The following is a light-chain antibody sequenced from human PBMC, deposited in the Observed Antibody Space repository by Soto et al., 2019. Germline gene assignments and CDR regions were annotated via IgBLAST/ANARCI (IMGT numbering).Light chain of an antibody. CDR3: SSYTSSSTRV. Sequence: QSALTQPASVSGSPGQSITISCTGTSSDVGGYNYVSWYQQHPGKAPKLMIYDVSNRPSGVSNRFSGSKSGNTASQTISGLQAEDEADYYCSSYTSSSTRVFGTGPRSPS. V-gene: IGLV2-14*01. CDR2: DVS. J-gene: IGLJ1*01. CDR1: SSDVGGYNY.